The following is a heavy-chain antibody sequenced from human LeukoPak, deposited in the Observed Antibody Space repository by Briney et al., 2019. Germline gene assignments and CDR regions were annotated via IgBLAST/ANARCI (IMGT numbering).Heavy chain of an antibody. CDR3: ARDIRAVGVTLYFDY. CDR2: ISGSGGDI. CDR1: GFTFSNYY. V-gene: IGHV3-11*01. D-gene: IGHD1-26*01. Sequence: GGSLRLSCAASGFTFSNYYMSWIRQTPGKGLEGLSYISGSGGDIHYADSVKGGFTISRDNAKKSLYLQMNSLRAEDTAMYYCARDIRAVGVTLYFDYWGQGILVTVTS. J-gene: IGHJ4*02.